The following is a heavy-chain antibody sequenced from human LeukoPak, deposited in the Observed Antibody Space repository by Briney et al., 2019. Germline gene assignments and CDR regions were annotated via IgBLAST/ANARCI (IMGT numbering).Heavy chain of an antibody. V-gene: IGHV4-38-2*02. J-gene: IGHJ4*02. D-gene: IGHD3-10*01. CDR1: GYSISSGYY. Sequence: SSETLSLTCTVSGYSISSGYYWGWIRQPPGKGLEWIGSIYHSGSTYYNPSLKSRVTISVDASKNQFSLKLSSVTAADTAVYYCARVGGLWFGEFNYYFDYWGQGTLVTVSS. CDR2: IYHSGST. CDR3: ARVGGLWFGEFNYYFDY.